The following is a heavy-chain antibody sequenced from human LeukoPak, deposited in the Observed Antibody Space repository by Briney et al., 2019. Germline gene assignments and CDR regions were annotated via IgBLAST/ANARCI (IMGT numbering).Heavy chain of an antibody. D-gene: IGHD1-26*01. V-gene: IGHV4-4*02. CDR3: ARGWELLDDAFDI. J-gene: IGHJ3*02. CDR1: GGSISSSNW. Sequence: SSETLSLTCAVSGGSISSSNWWSWVRQPPGKGLEWIGEIYHSGSTNYNPSLKSRVTISVDKSKNQFSLKLSSVTAADTAVYYCARGWELLDDAFDIWGQGTMVTVSS. CDR2: IYHSGST.